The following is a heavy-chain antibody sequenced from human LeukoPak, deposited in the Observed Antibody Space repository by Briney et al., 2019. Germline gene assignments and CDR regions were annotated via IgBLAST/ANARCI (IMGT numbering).Heavy chain of an antibody. J-gene: IGHJ3*02. CDR1: GGSISSGGYY. Sequence: PSQTLSLTCTVSGGSISSGGYYWSWIRQHPGKGLEWIGYIYYSGSTYYNPSLKSRVTISVDTSKNQFSLKLSSVTAPDTAVYYCARITILTLAHAFDIWGQGTMVTVSS. V-gene: IGHV4-31*03. D-gene: IGHD3-9*01. CDR2: IYYSGST. CDR3: ARITILTLAHAFDI.